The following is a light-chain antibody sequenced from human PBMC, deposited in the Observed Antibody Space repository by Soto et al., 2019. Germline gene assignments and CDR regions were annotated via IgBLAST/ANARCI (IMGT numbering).Light chain of an antibody. CDR3: SSLTSTTTLA. Sequence: QSALTQPASVSGSPGQSITISCTGTSSDVGGYNYVSWYQQHPGKAPKLMIYEVRYRPSGVSNRFSGSKSGNTASLTISGLQAEDEAGYDFSSLTSTTTLAFGGGTKLTVL. J-gene: IGLJ2*01. CDR1: SSDVGGYNY. V-gene: IGLV2-14*01. CDR2: EVR.